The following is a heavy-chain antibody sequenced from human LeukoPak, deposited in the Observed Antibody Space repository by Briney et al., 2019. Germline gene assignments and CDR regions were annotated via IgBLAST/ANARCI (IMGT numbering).Heavy chain of an antibody. D-gene: IGHD3-22*01. CDR3: WVMHRYYDGSGYWVQ. Sequence: PRGSRSLSCEASGLTFSSYAMSWVRQAPGNSLEWVSGISTNGGSTSDAGSVKGRLTITRNNPRNMLYMEMSRLRDEDTALYYCWVMHRYYDGSGYWVQWGQGTLVTVSS. CDR1: GLTFSSYA. CDR2: ISTNGGST. V-gene: IGHV3-23*01. J-gene: IGHJ4*02.